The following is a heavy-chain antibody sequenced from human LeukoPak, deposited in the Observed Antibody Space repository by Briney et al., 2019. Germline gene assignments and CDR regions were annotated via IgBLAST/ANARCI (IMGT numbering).Heavy chain of an antibody. CDR1: GYTFTGYY. V-gene: IGHV1-2*02. D-gene: IGHD3-16*02. CDR3: ARDHRVWGSYRLDY. J-gene: IGHJ4*02. Sequence: ASVKVSCKASGYTFTGYYMHWVRQAPGQGLEWMGWINPNSGGTNYAQRFQGRVTMTRDTSISTAYMDLSRLRSDDTAVYYCARDHRVWGSYRLDYWGQGTLVTVSS. CDR2: INPNSGGT.